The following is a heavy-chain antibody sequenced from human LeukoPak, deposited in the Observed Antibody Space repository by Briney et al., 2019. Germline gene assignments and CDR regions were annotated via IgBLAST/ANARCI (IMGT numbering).Heavy chain of an antibody. CDR2: INPNSGGT. Sequence: ASVKVSCKASGYTFTGYYMHLVRPAPGQGLEWMGWINPNSGGTNYAQKFQGRVTMTRDTSISTAYMELSRLRSDDTAVYYCARGCCGSYYNWFDPWGQGTLVTVSS. V-gene: IGHV1-2*02. D-gene: IGHD1-26*01. J-gene: IGHJ5*02. CDR1: GYTFTGYY. CDR3: ARGCCGSYYNWFDP.